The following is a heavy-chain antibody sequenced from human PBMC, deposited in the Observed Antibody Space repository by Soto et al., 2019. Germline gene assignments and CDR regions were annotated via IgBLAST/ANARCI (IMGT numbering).Heavy chain of an antibody. V-gene: IGHV4-39*01. CDR1: GGSISSSSYY. CDR3: ATKDRYRSSYMDNWLDT. J-gene: IGHJ5*02. Sequence: SETLSLTCTVSGGSISSSSYYWGWIRQPPGKGLEWIGSIYYSGSTYYNPSLKSRVTISVDTSKNQFSLKLSSVTAADTAVYYCATKDRYRSSYMDNWLDTWGQGTLVTVSS. CDR2: IYYSGST. D-gene: IGHD6-6*01.